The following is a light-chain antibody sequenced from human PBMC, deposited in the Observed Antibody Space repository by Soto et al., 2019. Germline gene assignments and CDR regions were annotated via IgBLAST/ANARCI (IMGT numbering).Light chain of an antibody. CDR2: DVS. CDR1: SSDVGGYNY. CDR3: SSYTSSSTLEGV. J-gene: IGLJ2*01. Sequence: QSALTQPASVSGSPGQSITISCTGTSSDVGGYNYVSWYQQHPGKAPKLMIYDVSNRPSGVSNRFSGSKSGNTASLTISGLQAEDEAEYYCSSYTSSSTLEGVFGGGTQLTVL. V-gene: IGLV2-14*01.